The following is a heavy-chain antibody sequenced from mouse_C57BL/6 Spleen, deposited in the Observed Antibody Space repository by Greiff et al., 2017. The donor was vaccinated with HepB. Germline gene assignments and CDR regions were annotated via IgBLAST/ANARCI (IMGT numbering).Heavy chain of an antibody. CDR2: VYPYNGGT. D-gene: IGHD1-1*01. J-gene: IGHJ1*03. CDR3: ARTAGSSHWYFDV. Sequence: EVQLQESGPVLVKPGPSVKISCKASGFTFTDYYMHWVKQSHGKSLEWIGLVYPYNGGTSYNQKFKGKATLTVDTSSSTAYMELNSLTSEDSAVYYGARTAGSSHWYFDVWGTGTTVTVSS. CDR1: GFTFTDYY. V-gene: IGHV1-36*01.